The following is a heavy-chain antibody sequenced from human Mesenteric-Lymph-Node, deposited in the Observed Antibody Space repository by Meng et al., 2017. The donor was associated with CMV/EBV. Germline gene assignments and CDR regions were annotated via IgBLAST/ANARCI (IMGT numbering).Heavy chain of an antibody. CDR2: MTNSDSQI. J-gene: IGHJ4*02. CDR1: GFTFSSYT. D-gene: IGHD3-22*01. Sequence: GGSLRLSCVASGFTFSSYTMNWVRQAPGKGLEWVASMTNSDSQIYYADSVKGRFTISRDNAKNSLYLQMNSLRAEDTAVYYCARPYYYDSSGIDYWGQGTLVTVSS. V-gene: IGHV3-21*01. CDR3: ARPYYYDSSGIDY.